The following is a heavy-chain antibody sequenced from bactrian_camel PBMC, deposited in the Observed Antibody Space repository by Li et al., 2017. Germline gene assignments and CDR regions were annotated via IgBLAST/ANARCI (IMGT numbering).Heavy chain of an antibody. CDR1: GFTLTTSS. Sequence: HVQLVESGGGAAQPGGSLRLSCAASGFTLTTSSISWVRQAPGKGFEWVSLISSSGGSTLYADSVKGRFTISRDNAKNTINLELNSLKIEDTAMYYCVRDRGLAVPAGSFDYWAQGTQVTVS. CDR2: ISSSGGST. J-gene: IGHJ6*01. V-gene: IGHV3S1*01. CDR3: VRDRGLAVPAGSFDY. D-gene: IGHD6*01.